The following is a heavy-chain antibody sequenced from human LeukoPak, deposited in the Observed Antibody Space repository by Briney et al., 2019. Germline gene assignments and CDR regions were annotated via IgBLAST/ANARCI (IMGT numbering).Heavy chain of an antibody. D-gene: IGHD5-12*01. Sequence: GGPLPLSCAPSGFTFSSYSMNGLPQPPGRGLEWVSSISSSSSYIYYADSVKGRFTISRDNAKNSLYLQMNSLRAEDTAVYYCAREKWLAIDYWGQGTLVTVSS. CDR2: ISSSSSYI. CDR1: GFTFSSYS. J-gene: IGHJ4*02. V-gene: IGHV3-21*01. CDR3: AREKWLAIDY.